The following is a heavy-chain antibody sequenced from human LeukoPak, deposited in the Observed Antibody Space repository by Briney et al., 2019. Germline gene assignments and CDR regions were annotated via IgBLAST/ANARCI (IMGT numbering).Heavy chain of an antibody. CDR3: AREEYCGADCYSGFDY. CDR2: IKTKTDGGTT. V-gene: IGHV3-15*01. Sequence: GGSLRLSCAASGFTFSDAWMSWVRQAPGKGLEWVGHIKTKTDGGTTDYAAPVKGRFTISRDDSKSTLYLQMNSLRAEDTAVYYCAREEYCGADCYSGFDYWGQGTLVTVSS. D-gene: IGHD2-21*02. CDR1: GFTFSDAW. J-gene: IGHJ4*02.